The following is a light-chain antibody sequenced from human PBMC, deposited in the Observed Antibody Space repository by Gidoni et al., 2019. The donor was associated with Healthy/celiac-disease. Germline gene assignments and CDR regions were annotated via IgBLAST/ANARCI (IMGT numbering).Light chain of an antibody. J-gene: IGKJ1*01. V-gene: IGKV1-39*01. CDR1: QSISSY. Sequence: DFQMTQSPSSLSASVGDRVTITCRASQSISSYLNWYQQKPGKAPKLLIYAASSLQSGVPSRFSGSGSGTDFTLTISSLQPEDFATYYCQQSYSTLETFXXXTKVEIK. CDR2: AAS. CDR3: QQSYSTLET.